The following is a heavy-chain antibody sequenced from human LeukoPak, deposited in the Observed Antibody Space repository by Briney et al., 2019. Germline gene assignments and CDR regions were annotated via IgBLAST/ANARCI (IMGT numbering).Heavy chain of an antibody. J-gene: IGHJ6*03. CDR3: ARVKVSGTLFYYYYYMDV. V-gene: IGHV1-8*03. CDR1: GYTFTSYD. Sequence: ASVKVSCKASGYTFTSYDINWVRQATGQGLEWMGWMNPNSGNTGYAQKFQGRVTITRNTSISTAYMELSSLRSEDTAVYYCARVKVSGTLFYYYYYMDVWGKGTTVTVFS. CDR2: MNPNSGNT. D-gene: IGHD3-10*01.